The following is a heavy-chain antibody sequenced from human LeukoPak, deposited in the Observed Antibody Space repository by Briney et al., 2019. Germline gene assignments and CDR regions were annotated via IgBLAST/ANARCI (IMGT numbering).Heavy chain of an antibody. J-gene: IGHJ3*02. CDR2: IQNSGTY. CDR3: ARRGCSSTSCYYDAFDI. Sequence: SETLSLTCTVSGGSISSGGYYWSWIRQHPGTGLEWLGYIQNSGTYSYKPSLKSRLAISLDTSKTQFSLKLTSVTAADTAVYYCARRGCSSTSCYYDAFDIWGQGTMVTVSS. D-gene: IGHD2-2*01. V-gene: IGHV4-31*03. CDR1: GGSISSGGYY.